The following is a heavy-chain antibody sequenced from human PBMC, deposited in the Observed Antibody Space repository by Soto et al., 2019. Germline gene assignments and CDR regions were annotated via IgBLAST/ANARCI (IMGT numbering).Heavy chain of an antibody. CDR3: ARGDAVTTPFAC. V-gene: IGHV3-7*04. J-gene: IGHJ4*02. Sequence: EVQLVESGGGLVQPGGSLRLSCAASGFTFSSYWMSWVCQAPGKGLEWVANIKQDGSEKYYVESVKGRFTISRDNAKNSLYLQMNSLRAEDPAVYYCARGDAVTTPFACWGQGTLVTVSS. D-gene: IGHD4-17*01. CDR2: IKQDGSEK. CDR1: GFTFSSYW.